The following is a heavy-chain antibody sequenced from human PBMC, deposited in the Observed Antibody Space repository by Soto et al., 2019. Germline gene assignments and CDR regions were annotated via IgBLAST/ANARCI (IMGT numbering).Heavy chain of an antibody. CDR2: ISWNSGSI. V-gene: IGHV3-9*01. J-gene: IGHJ4*02. CDR1: GFTFDDYA. Sequence: GGSLRLSCAASGFTFDDYAMHWVRQAPGKGLEWVSGISWNSGSIGYADSVKGRFTISRGNAKNSLYLQMNSLRAEDTALYYCAKGAVAGTFNYFDYWGQGTLVTVSS. D-gene: IGHD6-19*01. CDR3: AKGAVAGTFNYFDY.